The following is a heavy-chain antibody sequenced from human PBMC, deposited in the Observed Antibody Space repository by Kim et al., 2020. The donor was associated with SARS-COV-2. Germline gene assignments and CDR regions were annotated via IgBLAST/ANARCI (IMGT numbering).Heavy chain of an antibody. D-gene: IGHD1-26*01. Sequence: GGSLRLSCAASGFTFSSYAMSWVRQAPGKGLEWVSAISGSGGSTYYADSVKGRFTISRDNSKNTLYLQMNSLRAEDTAVYYCAKDPGSFLGGRNRAGVDWGQGTLVTVSS. CDR2: ISGSGGST. J-gene: IGHJ4*02. V-gene: IGHV3-23*01. CDR3: AKDPGSFLGGRNRAGVD. CDR1: GFTFSSYA.